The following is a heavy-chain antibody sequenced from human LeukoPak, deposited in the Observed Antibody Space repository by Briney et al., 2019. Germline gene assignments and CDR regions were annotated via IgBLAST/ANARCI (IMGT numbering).Heavy chain of an antibody. D-gene: IGHD3-22*01. CDR1: GLTFSSYN. V-gene: IGHV3-21*01. Sequence: GGSLRLSCAASGLTFSSYNMNWVRQAPGKGLEWVSLISSSSNYIYYTDSVKGRFTISRDNAKNSLYLQLNSLRAEDTAVYYCASVIFGYYLDCWGQGTLVTVSS. CDR2: ISSSSNYI. J-gene: IGHJ4*02. CDR3: ASVIFGYYLDC.